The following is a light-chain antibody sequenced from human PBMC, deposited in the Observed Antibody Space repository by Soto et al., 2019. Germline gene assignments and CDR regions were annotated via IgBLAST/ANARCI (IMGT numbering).Light chain of an antibody. J-gene: IGLJ2*01. V-gene: IGLV1-44*01. CDR1: NSNIGRRP. CDR3: AAWDDSLTGVI. Sequence: QSVLTQPPSASGTPGQRVIFSCSGSNSNIGRRPVNWYQVLPGTAPKLLIYSNNQRPSGVPDRFSGSRSGTSASLAISGLQFEDEADYYCAAWDDSLTGVIFGGGTKLTVL. CDR2: SNN.